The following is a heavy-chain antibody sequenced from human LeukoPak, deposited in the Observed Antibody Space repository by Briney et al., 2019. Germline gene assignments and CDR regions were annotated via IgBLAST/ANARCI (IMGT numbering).Heavy chain of an antibody. J-gene: IGHJ4*02. CDR2: IYYGGST. CDR3: ARDSDGDYVGGYYFDY. D-gene: IGHD4-17*01. V-gene: IGHV4-59*01. Sequence: PSETLYLTCTVSGGSISSYYWSWIRQPPGKGLEWIGYIYYGGSTNYNPSLKSRVTISVDTSKNQFSLKLSSVTAADTAVYYCARDSDGDYVGGYYFDYWGQGTLVTVSS. CDR1: GGSISSYY.